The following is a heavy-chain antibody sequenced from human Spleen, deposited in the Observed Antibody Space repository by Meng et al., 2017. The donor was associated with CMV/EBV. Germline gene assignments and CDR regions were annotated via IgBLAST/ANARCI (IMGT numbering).Heavy chain of an antibody. D-gene: IGHD1-26*01. V-gene: IGHV4-39*07. CDR1: GNSISSHNEY. CDR3: ARDMSSGLYYFDH. Sequence: SETLSLTCSVSGNSISSHNEYWGWIRQPPGKRLEWIANIHYSGSAYYNPSLQSRVTISVDTSKNLFSLRLSSVTAADTAVYYCARDMSSGLYYFDHWGRGTLVTVSS. J-gene: IGHJ4*02. CDR2: IHYSGSA.